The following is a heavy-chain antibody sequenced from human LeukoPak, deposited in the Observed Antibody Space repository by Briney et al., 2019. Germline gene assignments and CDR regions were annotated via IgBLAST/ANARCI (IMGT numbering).Heavy chain of an antibody. CDR1: GYTFTSYD. Sequence: ASVNLSSKASGYTFTSYDINWVRQATGQGLEWMGWMNPNSGKTGYAQKFQGRVTMTRNTSISTAYMELRSLRSDDTAVYYCAKDIHPGLDSGASCCFDYWGQGTPVTVSS. CDR3: AKDIHPGLDSGASCCFDY. D-gene: IGHD3-22*01. CDR2: MNPNSGKT. V-gene: IGHV1-8*01. J-gene: IGHJ4*02.